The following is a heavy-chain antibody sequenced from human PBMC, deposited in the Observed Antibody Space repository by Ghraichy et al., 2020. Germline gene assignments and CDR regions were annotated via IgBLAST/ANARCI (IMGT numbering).Heavy chain of an antibody. D-gene: IGHD4-17*01. Sequence: SQTLSLTCAVYGGSLSDYYWSWIRQPPGKGLEWIGEINHRGSTNYNPSLKSRVTISVDMSNNQFSLKLSSVTAADTAVYYCARCRGDYFGAFDIWGQGTMVTVSS. CDR2: INHRGST. CDR1: GGSLSDYY. J-gene: IGHJ3*02. CDR3: ARCRGDYFGAFDI. V-gene: IGHV4-34*01.